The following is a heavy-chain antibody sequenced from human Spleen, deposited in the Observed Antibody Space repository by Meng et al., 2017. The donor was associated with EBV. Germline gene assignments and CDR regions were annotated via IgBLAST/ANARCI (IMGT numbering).Heavy chain of an antibody. CDR2: FIPMFGAL. V-gene: IGHV1-69*01. J-gene: IGHJ4*02. Sequence: VHLGHSGAKGKKPGSALKVPCKTSGGTFSSYAISWVRQVPGQGLEWMGGFIPMFGALNYAQKFQGRVTIIADESTSAHYMELSSLRSEDTAVYYCASESGRGYTPDYWGQGTLVTVSS. CDR1: GGTFSSYA. D-gene: IGHD3-10*01. CDR3: ASESGRGYTPDY.